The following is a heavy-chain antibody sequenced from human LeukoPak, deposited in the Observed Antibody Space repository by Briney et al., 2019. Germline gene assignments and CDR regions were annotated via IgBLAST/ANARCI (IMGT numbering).Heavy chain of an antibody. D-gene: IGHD3-16*02. CDR2: ISYDGSNK. CDR1: GFTFSSYA. CDR3: ARWSSDYVWGSYRHTSFDASDI. J-gene: IGHJ3*02. V-gene: IGHV3-30*04. Sequence: PGRSPRLSCAASGFTFSSYAMHWVRQAPGKGLEWVAVISYDGSNKYYADSVKGRFTISRDNSKNTLYLQMNSLRAEDTAVYYCARWSSDYVWGSYRHTSFDASDIWGQGTMVTVSS.